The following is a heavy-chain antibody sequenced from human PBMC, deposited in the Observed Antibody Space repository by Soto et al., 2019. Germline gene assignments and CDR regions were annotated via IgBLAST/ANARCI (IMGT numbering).Heavy chain of an antibody. CDR3: AKGELGSWYFFDY. V-gene: IGHV3-30*18. CDR1: GFTFSSYG. Sequence: GGSLRLSCAASGFTFSSYGMHWVRQAPGKGLEWVAVISYDGSNKYYADSVKGRFTISRDNSKNTLYLQMNSLRAEDTAVYYCAKGELGSWYFFDYWGQGTLVTVSS. D-gene: IGHD6-13*01. CDR2: ISYDGSNK. J-gene: IGHJ4*02.